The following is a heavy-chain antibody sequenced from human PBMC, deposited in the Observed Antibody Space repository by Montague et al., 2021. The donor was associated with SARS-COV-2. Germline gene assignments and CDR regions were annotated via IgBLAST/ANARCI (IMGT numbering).Heavy chain of an antibody. CDR2: IYYSGST. CDR3: ARFIRYYGSGGPSLDY. V-gene: IGHV4-31*03. D-gene: IGHD3-10*01. Sequence: TLSLTCTVSGGSISSGTYYWSWIRQHPGKGLEWIGYIYYSGSTYYNPSLKSRVTISVDTSKNQFSLKLSSVTAADTDVYYCARFIRYYGSGGPSLDYWGQGTLVTVSS. J-gene: IGHJ4*02. CDR1: GGSISSGTYY.